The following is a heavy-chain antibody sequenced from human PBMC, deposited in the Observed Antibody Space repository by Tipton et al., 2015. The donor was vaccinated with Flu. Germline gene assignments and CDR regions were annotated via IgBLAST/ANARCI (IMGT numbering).Heavy chain of an antibody. D-gene: IGHD3-22*01. CDR3: ARPFNFYDSSGYVDY. Sequence: RSLRLSCAASGFTFSRYPMHWVRQAPGKGLEWVALISFDGSNEYYADSVKGRFTVSRDNSKNTLYLQMSSLRPEDSAVYYSARPFNFYDSSGYVDYWGQGTLVTVSS. J-gene: IGHJ4*02. CDR2: ISFDGSNE. CDR1: GFTFSRYP. V-gene: IGHV3-30*04.